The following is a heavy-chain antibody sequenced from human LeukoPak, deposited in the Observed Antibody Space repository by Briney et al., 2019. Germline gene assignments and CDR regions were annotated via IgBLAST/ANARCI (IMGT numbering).Heavy chain of an antibody. CDR2: ISYDGSNK. J-gene: IGHJ4*02. Sequence: PGRSLRLSCAASGFTFSSYAMHWVRQAPGKGLEWVAVISYDGSNKYYADSVKGRFTISRDNSKSTLYLQMNSLRAEDTAVYYCARATVVTPPYYFDYWGQGTLVTVSS. V-gene: IGHV3-30-3*01. CDR3: ARATVVTPPYYFDY. CDR1: GFTFSSYA. D-gene: IGHD4-23*01.